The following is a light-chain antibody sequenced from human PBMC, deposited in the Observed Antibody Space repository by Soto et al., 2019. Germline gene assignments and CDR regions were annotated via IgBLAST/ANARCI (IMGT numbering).Light chain of an antibody. CDR3: QSYDGSLTGVV. Sequence: QSVLTQPHSVSGDPGQRVTISCTGSSSNIGAGYDVPWYQQRPGTAPKLLIYGNSNRPSGVPNRFSGSKSGISASLTITGLQAEDEADYYCQSYDGSLTGVVFGGGTKLTVL. CDR1: SSNIGAGYD. CDR2: GNS. J-gene: IGLJ2*01. V-gene: IGLV1-40*01.